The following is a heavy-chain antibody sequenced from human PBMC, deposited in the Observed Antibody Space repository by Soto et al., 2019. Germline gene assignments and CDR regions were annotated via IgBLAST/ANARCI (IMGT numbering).Heavy chain of an antibody. CDR3: ARDVFCGGAPACPDMDV. V-gene: IGHV1-18*04. Sequence: VASVKGACKASGYTFIVYSITWVRQAPGQGLEWMGRISGYNGNTNYARTLRGRLTLTTDTSTSTAYMELRSLTSDDTAVYYCARDVFCGGAPACPDMDVWGQGTTVTVSS. J-gene: IGHJ6*02. CDR2: ISGYNGNT. CDR1: GYTFIVYS. D-gene: IGHD2-21*01.